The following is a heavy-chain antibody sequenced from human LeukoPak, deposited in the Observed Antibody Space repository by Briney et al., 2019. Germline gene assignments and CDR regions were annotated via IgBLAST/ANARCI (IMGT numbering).Heavy chain of an antibody. CDR3: ARAGGYYFYMDV. J-gene: IGHJ6*03. Sequence: SVEVSCKASGGTFSSYAISWVRQAPGQGLEWMGRIIPIFGTTNSAQKFHGRVTITTDESTSTAYMELSSLRSEDTAVYYCARAGGYYFYMDVWGKGTTVTVSS. CDR2: IIPIFGTT. D-gene: IGHD3-16*01. V-gene: IGHV1-69*05. CDR1: GGTFSSYA.